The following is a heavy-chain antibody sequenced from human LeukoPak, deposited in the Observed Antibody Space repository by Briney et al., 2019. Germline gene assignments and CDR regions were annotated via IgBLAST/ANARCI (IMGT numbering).Heavy chain of an antibody. CDR3: ARHWYYDFWSGYSGVAFDI. J-gene: IGHJ3*02. CDR2: IYRSGST. V-gene: IGHV4-38-2*01. Sequence: PSETLSLTCAVSGYSISSGYYWGWIRQPPGKGLEWIGSIYRSGSTYYNPSLKSRVTISVDTSKNQFSLKLSSVTAADTAVYYCARHWYYDFWSGYSGVAFDIWGQGTMVTVSS. D-gene: IGHD3-3*01. CDR1: GYSISSGYY.